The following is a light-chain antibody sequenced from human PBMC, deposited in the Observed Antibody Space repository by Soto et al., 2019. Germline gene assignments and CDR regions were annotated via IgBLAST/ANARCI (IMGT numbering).Light chain of an antibody. V-gene: IGKV3D-15*01. CDR3: QQYNNWPWT. CDR2: DAS. J-gene: IGKJ1*01. CDR1: QSVSSY. Sequence: IVMTHSPATLSVSPGERATLSCRASQSVSSYLAWYQQKPGQAPRLLIYDASNRATGIPARFSGSGSGTEFTLTISSLQSEDFAVYYCQQYNNWPWTFGQGTKVDIK.